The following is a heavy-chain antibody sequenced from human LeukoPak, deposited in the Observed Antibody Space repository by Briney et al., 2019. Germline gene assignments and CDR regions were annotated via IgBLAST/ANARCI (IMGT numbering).Heavy chain of an antibody. CDR1: GFTFSDYY. D-gene: IGHD2-2*01. Sequence: GGSLRLSCAASGFTFSDYYMSWIRQAPGKGLEWVSYISSSGSTIYYADSVKGRFTISRDNAKNSLYLQMNSLRAEDTAVYYCAKTKYQLLWGIFHIWGQGTMVTVSS. V-gene: IGHV3-11*04. J-gene: IGHJ3*02. CDR3: AKTKYQLLWGIFHI. CDR2: ISSSGSTI.